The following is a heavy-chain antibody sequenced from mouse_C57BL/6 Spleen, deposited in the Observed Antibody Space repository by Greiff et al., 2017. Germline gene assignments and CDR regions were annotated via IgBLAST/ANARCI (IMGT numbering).Heavy chain of an antibody. D-gene: IGHD2-4*01. CDR1: GYTFTSYW. CDR2: IYPGSGST. Sequence: QVQLQQPGAELVKPGASVKMSCKASGYTFTSYWITWVKQRPGQGLEWIGDIYPGSGSTNYNEKIKSKATMTVDTSSSTAYMQLSSLTSEDSAVYDCARISDDYDSGVAYWGQGTLVNVSA. V-gene: IGHV1-55*01. J-gene: IGHJ3*01. CDR3: ARISDDYDSGVAY.